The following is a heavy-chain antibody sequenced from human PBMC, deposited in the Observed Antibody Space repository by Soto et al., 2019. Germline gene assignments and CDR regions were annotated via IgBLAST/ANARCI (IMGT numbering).Heavy chain of an antibody. D-gene: IGHD3-22*01. Sequence: GSLRLSCAASGFTFSDYYMSWIRQAPGKGLEWVSYISSSGSTIYYADSVKGRFTISRDNAKNSLYLQMNSLRDEDTAVYYCARVGYYYDSSGYLNYWGQGTLVTVSS. CDR1: GFTFSDYY. CDR2: ISSSGSTI. J-gene: IGHJ4*02. V-gene: IGHV3-11*04. CDR3: ARVGYYYDSSGYLNY.